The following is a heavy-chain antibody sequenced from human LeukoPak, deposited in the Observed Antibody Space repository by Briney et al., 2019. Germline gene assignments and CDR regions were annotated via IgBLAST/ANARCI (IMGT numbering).Heavy chain of an antibody. CDR3: ARDSTMVRGVITPQFDY. V-gene: IGHV3-7*01. CDR2: IKQDGSEK. CDR1: GFTFSSYW. Sequence: PGGSLRLSCAASGFTFSSYWMSWVRQARGKGLEWVANIKQDGSEKYYVDSVKGRFTISRDNAKNSLYLQMNSLRAEDTAVYYCARDSTMVRGVITPQFDYWGQGTLVTVSS. D-gene: IGHD3-10*01. J-gene: IGHJ4*02.